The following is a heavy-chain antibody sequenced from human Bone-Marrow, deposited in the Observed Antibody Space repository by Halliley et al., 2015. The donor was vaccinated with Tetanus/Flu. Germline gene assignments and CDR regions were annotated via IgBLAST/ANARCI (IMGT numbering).Heavy chain of an antibody. Sequence: LRLSCTVSGAPIIGYYWAWVRQAPGKGLEWIGHIYYPGSTDYNPSLKSRVTVSVDMSKKQVSLELNSVTAADTALYYCARSPTGIRRGMDVWGQGTTVTVSS. CDR3: ARSPTGIRRGMDV. CDR1: GAPIIGYY. V-gene: IGHV4-59*01. J-gene: IGHJ6*02. CDR2: IYYPGST. D-gene: IGHD3-10*01.